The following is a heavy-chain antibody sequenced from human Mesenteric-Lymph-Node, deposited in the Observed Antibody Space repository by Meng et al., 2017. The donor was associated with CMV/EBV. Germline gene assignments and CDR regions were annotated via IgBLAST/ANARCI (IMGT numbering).Heavy chain of an antibody. CDR1: GYTFTGYY. J-gene: IGHJ4*02. D-gene: IGHD3-22*01. CDR2: INPNSGGT. V-gene: IGHV1-2*02. CDR3: ASTMIGSSMPFDY. Sequence: ASVKVSCKASGYTFTGYYMHWMRQAPGQGLEWMGWINPNSGGTNYAQKFQGRVTMTRDTSITTAHMELSRLRSDDTAVYYCASTMIGSSMPFDYWGQGTLVTVSS.